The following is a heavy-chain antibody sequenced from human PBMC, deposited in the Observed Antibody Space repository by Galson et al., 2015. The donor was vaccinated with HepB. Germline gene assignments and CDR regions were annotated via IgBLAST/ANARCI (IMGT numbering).Heavy chain of an antibody. V-gene: IGHV3-21*01. CDR1: GFTFSSYS. CDR3: ARDRYYDFWSGYSGGLFDY. D-gene: IGHD3-3*01. CDR2: ISSSSSYI. J-gene: IGHJ4*02. Sequence: SLRLSCAASGFTFSSYSMNWVRQAPGKGLEWVSSISSSSSYIYYADSVKGRFTISRDNAKNSLYLQMNSLRAEDTAVYYCARDRYYDFWSGYSGGLFDYWGQGTLVTVSS.